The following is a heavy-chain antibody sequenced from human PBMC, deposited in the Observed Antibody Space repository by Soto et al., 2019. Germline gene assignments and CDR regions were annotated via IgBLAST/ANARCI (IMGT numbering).Heavy chain of an antibody. CDR3: AREYTAWPLAYGLDV. CDR1: GFTFSSYS. CDR2: ISSRSDI. D-gene: IGHD2-2*02. J-gene: IGHJ6*02. Sequence: GGSLRLSCVGSGFTFSSYSINWVRQAPGKGLEWVSSISSRSDIYYADSVKGRFTISRDNAKNSVSLQMNSLRAEDTAVYYCAREYTAWPLAYGLDVWGQGTTVTVSS. V-gene: IGHV3-21*01.